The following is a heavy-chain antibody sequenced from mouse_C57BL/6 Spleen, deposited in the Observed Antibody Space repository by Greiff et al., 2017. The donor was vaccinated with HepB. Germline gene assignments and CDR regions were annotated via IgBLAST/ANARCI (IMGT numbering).Heavy chain of an antibody. CDR2: INPNNGGT. J-gene: IGHJ3*01. V-gene: IGHV1-18*01. CDR3: ARVDQAWFAY. Sequence: VQLKQSGPELVKPGASVKIPCKASGYTFTDYNMDWVKQSHGKSLEWIGDINPNNGGTIYNQKFKGKATLTVDKSSSTAYMELRSLTSEDTAVYYCARVDQAWFAYWGQGTLVTVSA. CDR1: GYTFTDYN.